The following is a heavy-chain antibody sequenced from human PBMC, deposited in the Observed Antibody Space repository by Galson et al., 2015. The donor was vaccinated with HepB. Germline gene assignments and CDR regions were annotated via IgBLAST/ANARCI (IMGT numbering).Heavy chain of an antibody. D-gene: IGHD4-23*01. Sequence: SLRLSCAASGFTFSSYGMHWVRQAPGKGPEWVAVIWYDGSNKYYADSVKGRFTISRDNSKNTLYLQMNSLRAEDTAVYYCAKGRDGGQRRGYFDYWGQGTLVTVSS. J-gene: IGHJ4*02. CDR3: AKGRDGGQRRGYFDY. CDR2: IWYDGSNK. CDR1: GFTFSSYG. V-gene: IGHV3-33*06.